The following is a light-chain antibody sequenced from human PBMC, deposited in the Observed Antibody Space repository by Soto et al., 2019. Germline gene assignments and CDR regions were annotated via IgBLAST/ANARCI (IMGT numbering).Light chain of an antibody. Sequence: QSVLAQPPSVSEAPGQRVTVSCSGSNSNIRRNPVNWYHQVPGKAPKLLIHYDDMRPSGMSNRFSGSESCASASLVINGLQSEDEGDYYCAAWDDNLNGHVFGTGTKLTVL. J-gene: IGLJ1*01. V-gene: IGLV1-36*01. CDR2: YDD. CDR1: NSNIRRNP. CDR3: AAWDDNLNGHV.